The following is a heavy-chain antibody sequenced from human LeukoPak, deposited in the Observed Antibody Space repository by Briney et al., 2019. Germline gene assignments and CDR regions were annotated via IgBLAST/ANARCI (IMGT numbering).Heavy chain of an antibody. CDR3: ARDGGTDFWSGYLS. V-gene: IGHV4-31*03. CDR2: IYYCGSS. J-gene: IGHJ5*02. Sequence: SETLSRTCTVSGGSISSGGYYWSWIRQHPVKGLDWIEYIYYCGSSFYNSYIKSRVIISVDTSKTQFSLKLSSVTAADTAVYYCARDGGTDFWSGYLSWGQGTLVTVSS. CDR1: GGSISSGGYY. D-gene: IGHD3-3*01.